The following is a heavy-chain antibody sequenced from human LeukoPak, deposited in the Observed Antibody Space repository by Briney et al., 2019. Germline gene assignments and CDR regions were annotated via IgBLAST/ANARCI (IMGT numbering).Heavy chain of an antibody. V-gene: IGHV3-48*04. J-gene: IGHJ4*02. Sequence: PGGSLRLSCAASGFTFSSYSMNWVRQAPGKGLEWVSYISSSSSTIYYADSAKGRFTISRDNAKKSLYLQMNSLRAEDTAVYYCAVLQGPAARVDYWGQGTLVTVSS. D-gene: IGHD2-2*01. CDR3: AVLQGPAARVDY. CDR2: ISSSSSTI. CDR1: GFTFSSYS.